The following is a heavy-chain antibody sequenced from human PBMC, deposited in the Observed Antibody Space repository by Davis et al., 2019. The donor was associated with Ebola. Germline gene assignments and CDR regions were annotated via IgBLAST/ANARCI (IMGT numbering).Heavy chain of an antibody. Sequence: ASVKVSCKASGYTFTGYYMQWVRQAPGQGLEWMGWINPNSGGTNYAQKFQGRVTMTRDTSISTAYMELSSLRSDDTAVYYCSRRFSTGYYDAWGQGTLVTVSS. CDR2: INPNSGGT. CDR1: GYTFTGYY. J-gene: IGHJ5*02. D-gene: IGHD3-22*01. CDR3: SRRFSTGYYDA. V-gene: IGHV1-2*02.